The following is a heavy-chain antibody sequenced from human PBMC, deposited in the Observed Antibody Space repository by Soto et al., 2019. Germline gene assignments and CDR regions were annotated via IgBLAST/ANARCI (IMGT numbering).Heavy chain of an antibody. CDR1: GGSISSYY. CDR2: IYYSGST. V-gene: IGHV4-59*01. Sequence: SETLSLTCTVSGGSISSYYWSWIRQPPGKGLEWIGYIYYSGSTNYNPSLKSRVTISVDTSKNQFSLKLSSVTAADTAVYYCARDSDPNYYYYGMDVWGQGTTVTVSS. J-gene: IGHJ6*02. CDR3: ARDSDPNYYYYGMDV.